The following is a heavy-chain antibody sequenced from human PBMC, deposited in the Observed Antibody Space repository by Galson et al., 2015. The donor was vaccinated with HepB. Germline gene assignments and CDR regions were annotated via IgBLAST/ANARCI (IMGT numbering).Heavy chain of an antibody. V-gene: IGHV3-7*03. CDR1: GFTFSSYW. J-gene: IGHJ6*02. D-gene: IGHD6-13*01. CDR2: IKQDGSEK. Sequence: SLRLSCAASGFTFSSYWMSWVRQAPGKGLEWVANIKQDGSEKYYVDSVKGRFTISRDNAKNSLYLQMNRLRAEDTAVYYCARDSSSWYYYYGMDVWGQGTTVTVSS. CDR3: ARDSSSWYYYYGMDV.